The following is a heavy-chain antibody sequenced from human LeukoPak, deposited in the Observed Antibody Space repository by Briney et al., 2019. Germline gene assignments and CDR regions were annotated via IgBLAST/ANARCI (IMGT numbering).Heavy chain of an antibody. D-gene: IGHD1-26*01. CDR3: ARRRDSGSLQHFDY. CDR2: INPNSGGT. J-gene: IGHJ4*02. CDR1: GYTFTGYF. V-gene: IGHV1-2*02. Sequence: ASVKVSCKASGYTFTGYFMHWVRQAPGQGLEWMGWINPNSGGTNYAQKFQGRVTMTGDTSISTAYMDLSSLRSDDTAVYYCARRRDSGSLQHFDYWGQGTLVTVSS.